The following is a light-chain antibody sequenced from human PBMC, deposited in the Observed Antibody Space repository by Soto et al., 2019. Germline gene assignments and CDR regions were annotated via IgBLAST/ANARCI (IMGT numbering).Light chain of an antibody. Sequence: QSALTQPASVSGSPGQSITISCTGTSSDVGAYNYVSWYQQHPGKAPKLMIFEVNNRPSGVSNRFSGSKSGNTASLAISGLQAEDEADYCCSSYTSSSTLVFGGGTKLTVL. J-gene: IGLJ2*01. CDR3: SSYTSSSTLV. CDR2: EVN. CDR1: SSDVGAYNY. V-gene: IGLV2-14*01.